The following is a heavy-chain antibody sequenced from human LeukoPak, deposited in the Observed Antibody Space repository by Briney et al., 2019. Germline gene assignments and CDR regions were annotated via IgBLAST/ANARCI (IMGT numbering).Heavy chain of an antibody. Sequence: SQTLSLTCAISGDSVSSNSVSWNWIRQSPSRGLEWLGRTYYRSKWHNDYAVSVRSRIDINPDTSKNQFSLQLNSVTPEDAAVYYFARAYSGRLDVWGQGTTVSVSS. CDR3: ARAYSGRLDV. CDR2: TYYRSKWHN. CDR1: GDSVSSNSVS. V-gene: IGHV6-1*01. J-gene: IGHJ6*02. D-gene: IGHD6-19*01.